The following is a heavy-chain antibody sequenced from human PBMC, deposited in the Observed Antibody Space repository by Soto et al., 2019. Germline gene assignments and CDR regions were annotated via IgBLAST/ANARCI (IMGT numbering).Heavy chain of an antibody. J-gene: IGHJ4*02. CDR2: ISISSSYI. CDR3: ARAAYYDILTSYYYFPY. V-gene: IGHV3-21*01. CDR1: GFTFSSYS. D-gene: IGHD3-9*01. Sequence: ESGGGLVKPGGSLRLSCAVSGFTFSSYSMNWVRQAPGKGLEWVSSISISSSYIYYADSVKGRFTISRDNAKNSLYLQMNSLRAEDTAVYYCARAAYYDILTSYYYFPYWGQGTLVTVSS.